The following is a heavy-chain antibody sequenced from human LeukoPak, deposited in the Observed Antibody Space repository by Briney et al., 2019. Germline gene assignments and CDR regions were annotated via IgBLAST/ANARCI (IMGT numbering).Heavy chain of an antibody. V-gene: IGHV1-69*13. D-gene: IGHD2-2*01. Sequence: SVKVSCKASGGTFSSYVISWVRQAPGQALEWMGGIIPFFGTANYAQKFQGRVTITADESTSTAYMELSSLRSEDTAVYYCAVPPHCSSTSCYYNYFDYWGQGTLVTVSS. CDR2: IIPFFGTA. CDR3: AVPPHCSSTSCYYNYFDY. J-gene: IGHJ4*02. CDR1: GGTFSSYV.